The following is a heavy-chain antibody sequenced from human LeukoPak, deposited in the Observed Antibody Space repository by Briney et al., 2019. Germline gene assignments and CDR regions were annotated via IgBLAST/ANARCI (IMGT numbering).Heavy chain of an antibody. V-gene: IGHV1-46*01. D-gene: IGHD3-10*01. CDR2: INPSGGST. J-gene: IGHJ4*02. CDR3: ARDRYYYGSGGYFAY. CDR1: GYTFTSYY. Sequence: VASVKVSCKASGYTFTSYYMHWVRQAPGQGLEWMGIINPSGGSTSYAQKFQGRVTMTRDMSTSTVYMELSSLRSEDTAVYYCARDRYYYGSGGYFAYWGQGTLVTVSS.